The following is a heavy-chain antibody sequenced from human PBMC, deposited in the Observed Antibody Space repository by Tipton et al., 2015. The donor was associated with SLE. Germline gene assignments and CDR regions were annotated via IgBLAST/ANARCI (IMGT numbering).Heavy chain of an antibody. J-gene: IGHJ3*02. Sequence: GSLRLSCVVSGFTFSRYWMSWVRQAPGKGLEWVANINQDGSEKYHVDSVKGRFTISRDNAKNSLDLQMNSLRAEDTAVYYCARALFDSSGYLGAFDIWGQGTMVTVSS. V-gene: IGHV3-7*01. CDR2: INQDGSEK. CDR3: ARALFDSSGYLGAFDI. D-gene: IGHD3-22*01. CDR1: GFTFSRYW.